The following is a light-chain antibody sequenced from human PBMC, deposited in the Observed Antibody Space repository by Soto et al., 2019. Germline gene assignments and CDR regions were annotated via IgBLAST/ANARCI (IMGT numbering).Light chain of an antibody. V-gene: IGLV2-14*01. J-gene: IGLJ3*02. CDR1: SSDVGGYNY. CDR3: SSYTSSSRV. CDR2: DVS. Sequence: QPVLTQPASVSGSPGQSITISCTGTSSDVGGYNYVSLYQQHPGKAPKLMIYDVSNRPSGVSNRFSGSKSGNTASLTISGLQAEDEADYYCSSYTSSSRVFGGGTKLTVL.